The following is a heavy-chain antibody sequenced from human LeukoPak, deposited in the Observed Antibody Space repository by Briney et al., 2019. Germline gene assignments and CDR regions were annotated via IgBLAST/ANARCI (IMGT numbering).Heavy chain of an antibody. D-gene: IGHD3-16*02. CDR3: ARGYRYDYVWGSYRLDY. CDR1: GGSITNYY. CDR2: IHCSGRT. V-gene: IGHV4-59*12. J-gene: IGHJ4*02. Sequence: PSETLSLTCTVSGGSITNYYWSWIRQPPGRGLEWIGYIHCSGRTKYKSSLKSRVTISVDTSKIQSSLKLSSVTSADTAVYYCARGYRYDYVWGSYRLDYWGQGTLVTVSS.